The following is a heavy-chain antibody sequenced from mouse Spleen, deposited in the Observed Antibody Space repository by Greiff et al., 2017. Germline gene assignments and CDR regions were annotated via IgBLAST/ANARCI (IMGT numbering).Heavy chain of an antibody. CDR3: ASPLYYDYDERNWFAY. J-gene: IGHJ3*01. CDR2: IWGGGST. Sequence: QVQLQQSGPGLVAPSQSLSITCTVSGFSLTSYGVDWVRQSPGKGLEWLGVIWGGGSTNYNSALKSRLSISKDNSKSQVFLKMNSLQTDDTAMYYCASPLYYDYDERNWFAYWGQGTLVTVSA. V-gene: IGHV2-6*01. CDR1: GFSLTSYG. D-gene: IGHD2-4*01.